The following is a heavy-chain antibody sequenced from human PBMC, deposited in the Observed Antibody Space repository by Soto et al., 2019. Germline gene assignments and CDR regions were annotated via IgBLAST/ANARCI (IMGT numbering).Heavy chain of an antibody. Sequence: QVQLVESGGGVVQPGRSLRLSCAASGFTFSSYAMHWVRQAPGKGLEWVAVISYDGSNKYYADSVKGRFTISRDNSKNTLYLQMNSLRAEDTAVYYCARDRSSSLVGPDYYYYYGMDVWGQGTTVTVSS. V-gene: IGHV3-30-3*01. J-gene: IGHJ6*02. CDR2: ISYDGSNK. D-gene: IGHD6-13*01. CDR3: ARDRSSSLVGPDYYYYYGMDV. CDR1: GFTFSSYA.